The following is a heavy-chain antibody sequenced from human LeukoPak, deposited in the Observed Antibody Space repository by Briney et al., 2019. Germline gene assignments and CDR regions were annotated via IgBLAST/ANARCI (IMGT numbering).Heavy chain of an antibody. CDR1: GGSISSYY. J-gene: IGHJ4*02. D-gene: IGHD2-2*02. CDR2: IYYSGST. V-gene: IGHV4-59*01. Sequence: SETLSLTCTVSGGSISSYYWSWIRQPPGKGLEWIGYIYYSGSTNYNPSLKSRVAISVDTSKNQFSLKLSSVTAADTAVYYCARAPGYCSSTSCYSTFKYDYWGQGTLVTVSS. CDR3: ARAPGYCSSTSCYSTFKYDY.